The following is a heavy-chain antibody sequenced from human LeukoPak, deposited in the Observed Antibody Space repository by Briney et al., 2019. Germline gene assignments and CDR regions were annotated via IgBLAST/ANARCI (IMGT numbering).Heavy chain of an antibody. J-gene: IGHJ4*02. CDR1: GGTFSSYA. CDR3: ARTYYGSGSYYNLDY. CDR2: IIPIFGTA. D-gene: IGHD3-10*01. Sequence: GASVKVSCKASGGTFSSYAISWVRQAPGQGLEWMGGIIPIFGTANYAQKFQGRVTITAEESTSTAYMELSSLRSEDTAVYYCARTYYGSGSYYNLDYWGQGTLVTVSS. V-gene: IGHV1-69*13.